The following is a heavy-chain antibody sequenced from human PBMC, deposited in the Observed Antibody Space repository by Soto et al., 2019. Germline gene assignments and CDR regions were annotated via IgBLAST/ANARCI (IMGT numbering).Heavy chain of an antibody. CDR1: GYTFTSYG. J-gene: IGHJ4*02. V-gene: IGHV1-18*01. CDR2: ISAYNGNT. Sequence: VASVKVSCKASGYTFTSYGISWVRQAPGQGLEWMGWISAYNGNTNYAQKLQGRVTMTTDTSTSTAYMELRSLRSDDTAVYYCAKDTYYHDRSGYYIFDYWGQGTPVTVSS. CDR3: AKDTYYHDRSGYYIFDY. D-gene: IGHD3-22*01.